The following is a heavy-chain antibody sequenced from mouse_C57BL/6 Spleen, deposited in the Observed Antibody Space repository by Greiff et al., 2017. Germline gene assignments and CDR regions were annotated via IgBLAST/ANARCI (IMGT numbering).Heavy chain of an antibody. CDR3: ARDRGGIFDY. J-gene: IGHJ2*01. D-gene: IGHD1-1*02. Sequence: EVKLQESGGGLVKPGGSLKLSCAASGFTFSSYAMSWVRQTPEKRLEWVATISDGGSYTYYPDNVKGRFTISRDNAKNNLYLQMSHLKSEDTAMYYCARDRGGIFDYWGQGTTLTVSS. CDR2: ISDGGSYT. CDR1: GFTFSSYA. V-gene: IGHV5-4*01.